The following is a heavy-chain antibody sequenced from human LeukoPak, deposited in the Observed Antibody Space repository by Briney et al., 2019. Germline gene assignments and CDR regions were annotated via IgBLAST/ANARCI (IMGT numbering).Heavy chain of an antibody. CDR2: IYYSGST. V-gene: IGHV4-34*01. Sequence: SETLSLTCAVYGGSFSGYYWSWIRQPPGKGLEWIGSIYYSGSTYYNPSLKSRVTISVDTSKNQFSLKLSSVTAADTAVYYCARSPRPGGAYSSSWYDFDYWGQGTLVTVSS. D-gene: IGHD6-13*01. CDR3: ARSPRPGGAYSSSWYDFDY. CDR1: GGSFSGYY. J-gene: IGHJ4*02.